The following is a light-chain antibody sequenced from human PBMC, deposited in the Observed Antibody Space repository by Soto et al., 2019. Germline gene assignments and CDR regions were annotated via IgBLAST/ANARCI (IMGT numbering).Light chain of an antibody. V-gene: IGKV3-20*01. J-gene: IGKJ1*01. Sequence: ETVLTQSPGTLSLSPGERATLSCRASQTIRSNYLAWYRLTPGQAPRLLIYGASNRATGIADRFSGSGSGTDFTLIISGLEPEDFALYYCQQYGSSPWTFGQGTKVEIK. CDR3: QQYGSSPWT. CDR2: GAS. CDR1: QTIRSNY.